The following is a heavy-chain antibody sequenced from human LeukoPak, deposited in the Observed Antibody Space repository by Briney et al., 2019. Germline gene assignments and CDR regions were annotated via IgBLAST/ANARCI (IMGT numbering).Heavy chain of an antibody. D-gene: IGHD1-26*01. CDR1: GLTFSNYA. J-gene: IGHJ4*02. CDR2: INANGGFT. CDR3: AKQRGIYLDFDY. Sequence: GGSLRLSCSASGLTFSNYAMSWVRQAPGKGLEWVSGINANGGFTYNADSVKGRFTISRDNSKNTLSLQMDSLRAEDTAIYYCAKQRGIYLDFDYWGQGTLVTVSS. V-gene: IGHV3-23*01.